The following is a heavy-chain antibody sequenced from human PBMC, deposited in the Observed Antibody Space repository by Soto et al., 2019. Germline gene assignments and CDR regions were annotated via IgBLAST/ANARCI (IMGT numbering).Heavy chain of an antibody. V-gene: IGHV3-23*01. CDR3: AKFGVYYYDSSGCPLGFQH. J-gene: IGHJ1*01. CDR2: ISGSGGST. CDR1: GFTFSSYA. Sequence: EVQLLESGGGLVQPGGSLRLSCAASGFTFSSYAMSWVRQAPGKGLEWVSAISGSGGSTYYADSVKGRFTISRDNSKNTLYLQMNSLRAEDTAVYYCAKFGVYYYDSSGCPLGFQHWGQGTLVTVSS. D-gene: IGHD3-22*01.